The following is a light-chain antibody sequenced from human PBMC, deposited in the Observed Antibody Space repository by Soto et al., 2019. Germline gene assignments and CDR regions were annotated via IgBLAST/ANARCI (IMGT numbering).Light chain of an antibody. CDR3: SSYTSSSTV. J-gene: IGLJ1*01. Sequence: QSVLTQPASVSGSPGQSITISCTGTSSDVGGYNYVSWNQQHPGKAPKLMIYDVSNRPSGVSNHFSDSKTGNTASLTISGLQAEDEADYYCSSYTSSSTVFGTGTKVTVL. CDR2: DVS. CDR1: SSDVGGYNY. V-gene: IGLV2-14*01.